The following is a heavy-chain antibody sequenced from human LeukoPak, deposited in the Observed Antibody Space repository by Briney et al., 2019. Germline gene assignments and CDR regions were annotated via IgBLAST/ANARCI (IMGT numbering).Heavy chain of an antibody. CDR1: GFSFSNYA. V-gene: IGHV3-23*01. CDR2: ISGSGDRT. CDR3: AKGGPYSSSWGGKFDH. Sequence: GGSLRLSCVPSGFSFSNYAMNWVRQAPGKGLEWVSSISGSGDRTYYADSVNGRFTISRDNSKNTLYLQMNSLRAEDTAIYYCAKGGPYSSSWGGKFDHWGQGTLVTVSS. D-gene: IGHD6-13*01. J-gene: IGHJ4*02.